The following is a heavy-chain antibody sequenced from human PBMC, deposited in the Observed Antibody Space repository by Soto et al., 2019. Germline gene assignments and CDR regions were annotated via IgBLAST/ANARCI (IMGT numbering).Heavy chain of an antibody. CDR3: ARGRGYFFGSENYEPYYFDF. CDR2: ITVGSGDT. D-gene: IGHD3-10*01. CDR1: GYTFTDYT. Sequence: QVQFVQSGAEVKKPGASVKVSCKASGYTFTDYTIHWVRQAPGHRLEPMGWITVGSGDTKYSQKFQGKVIFTRDTSATTAYMELFTLRSEDTAVYYCARGRGYFFGSENYEPYYFDFWGQGTLVTVS. J-gene: IGHJ4*02. V-gene: IGHV1-3*01.